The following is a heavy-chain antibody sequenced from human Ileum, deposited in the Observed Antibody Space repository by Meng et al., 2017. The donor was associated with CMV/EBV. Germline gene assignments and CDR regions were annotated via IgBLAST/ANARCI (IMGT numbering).Heavy chain of an antibody. CDR1: GFDFSAYA. Sequence: SGFDFSAYAMTWVRQAPGEGLEYVSSITRSGADKVYADSVKGRFTISRDNAKNSLYLQMNSLRAEDTAVYYCASLERERQFTHLDYWGQGTLVTVSS. V-gene: IGHV3-21*06. D-gene: IGHD1-1*01. CDR2: ITRSGADK. CDR3: ASLERERQFTHLDY. J-gene: IGHJ4*02.